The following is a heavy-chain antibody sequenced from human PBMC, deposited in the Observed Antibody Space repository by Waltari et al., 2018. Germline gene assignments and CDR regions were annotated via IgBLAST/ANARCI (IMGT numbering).Heavy chain of an antibody. D-gene: IGHD6-13*01. CDR3: ARGGYDSSWYWRD. Sequence: EVQLVESGGGLVQPGGSLRLSCAASGFTFSSQWMTWVRQAPGKGLEWVANIKRDGSGKYPVDSVNGRCTISRDNAKNSLYLQRESLRGEDTAVYYCARGGYDSSWYWRDWGQGTLVTVSS. V-gene: IGHV3-7*04. CDR2: IKRDGSGK. J-gene: IGHJ4*02. CDR1: GFTFSSQW.